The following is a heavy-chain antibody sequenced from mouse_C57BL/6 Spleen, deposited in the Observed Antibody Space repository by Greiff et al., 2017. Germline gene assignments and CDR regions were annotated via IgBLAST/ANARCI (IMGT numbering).Heavy chain of an antibody. D-gene: IGHD2-2*01. CDR3: ARPGNYYGYDGFAY. CDR2: ISSGSSTI. V-gene: IGHV5-17*01. J-gene: IGHJ3*01. CDR1: GFTFSDYG. Sequence: EVKVVESGGGLVKPGGSLKLSCAASGFTFSDYGMHWVRQAPEKGLEWVAYISSGSSTIYYADTVKGRFTISRDNAKNTLFLQMTSLRSEDTAMYYCARPGNYYGYDGFAYWGQGTLVTVSA.